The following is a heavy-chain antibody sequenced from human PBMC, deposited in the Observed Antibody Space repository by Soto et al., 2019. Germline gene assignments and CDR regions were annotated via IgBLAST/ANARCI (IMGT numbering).Heavy chain of an antibody. Sequence: SETRSRTCTVSGGSISSGTYYWGWFRQPPGKGLEWIGSIYYSGSTYYNPSLKSRVTISGDTSKNQFSLKLSSVTAADTAVYYCARSIVVPGTVFDPWGQGTLVTVSS. CDR1: GGSISSGTYY. CDR3: ARSIVVPGTVFDP. V-gene: IGHV4-39*01. J-gene: IGHJ5*02. D-gene: IGHD6-19*01. CDR2: IYYSGST.